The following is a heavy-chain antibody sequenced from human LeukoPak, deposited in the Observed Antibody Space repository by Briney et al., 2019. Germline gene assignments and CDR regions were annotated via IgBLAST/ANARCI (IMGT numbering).Heavy chain of an antibody. CDR2: ISGSGGST. CDR3: AKGGLYYYDSSGFFDY. V-gene: IGHV3-23*01. Sequence: PGGSLRLSCAASGFTFSSYAMSWVRQAPGKGLEWVSAISGSGGSTYYADSVKGRFTISRDNSKNTLYLQMNSLRAEGTAVYYCAKGGLYYYDSSGFFDYWGQGTLVTVSS. J-gene: IGHJ4*02. D-gene: IGHD3-22*01. CDR1: GFTFSSYA.